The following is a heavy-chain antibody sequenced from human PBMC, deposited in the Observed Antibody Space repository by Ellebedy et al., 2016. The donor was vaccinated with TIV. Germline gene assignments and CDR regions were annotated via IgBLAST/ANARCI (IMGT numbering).Heavy chain of an antibody. D-gene: IGHD4-17*01. Sequence: ASVKVSXXASGYTFTSYAMHWVRQAPGQRLEWMGWINAGNGNTKYSQKFQGRVTITRDTSASTAYMELSSLRSEDTAVYYCARDDDYGDHRLYYYYGMDVWGQGTTVTVSS. J-gene: IGHJ6*02. CDR2: INAGNGNT. CDR1: GYTFTSYA. V-gene: IGHV1-3*01. CDR3: ARDDDYGDHRLYYYYGMDV.